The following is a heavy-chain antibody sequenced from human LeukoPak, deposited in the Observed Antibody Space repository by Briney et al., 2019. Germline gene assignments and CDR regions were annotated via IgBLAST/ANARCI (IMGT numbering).Heavy chain of an antibody. J-gene: IGHJ4*02. Sequence: VASVKLSCNASGVTFSSYAISWVRQAPGQGLEWLGGIIPIFGTANYAQTFQGRVTITADESTSTAYMELNSLRSEDTAVYYCARFISSGWCLTSGDYFDYWGQGTLVTFSS. CDR2: IIPIFGTA. CDR3: ARFISSGWCLTSGDYFDY. CDR1: GVTFSSYA. V-gene: IGHV1-69*13. D-gene: IGHD6-19*01.